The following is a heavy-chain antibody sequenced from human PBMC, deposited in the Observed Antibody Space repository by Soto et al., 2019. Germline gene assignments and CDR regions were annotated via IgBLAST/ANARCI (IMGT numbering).Heavy chain of an antibody. V-gene: IGHV1-69*02. CDR3: AGAFHDDSSGYYYGD. J-gene: IGHJ4*02. CDR1: GGTFSSYT. Sequence: QVQLVQSGAEVKKPGSSVKVSCKASGGTFSSYTISWVRQAPGQGLEWMGRIIPILGIANYAQKFQGRVTITADKSTSTAYMELSSLRSEDTAVYYCAGAFHDDSSGYYYGDCGQGTLVTVSS. D-gene: IGHD3-22*01. CDR2: IIPILGIA.